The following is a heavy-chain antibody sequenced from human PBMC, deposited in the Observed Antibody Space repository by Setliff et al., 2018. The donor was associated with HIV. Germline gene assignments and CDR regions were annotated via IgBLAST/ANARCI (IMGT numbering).Heavy chain of an antibody. CDR2: IHYSGST. CDR1: GGSISSTTYF. Sequence: KASETLSLTCTVSGGSISSTTYFWGWIRQPPGKGLEWIGSIHYSGSTYYNPSLKSRVTTSVDTSKNQFSLKLTSVTAADTAVFYCARHHYDRSGYYSGPQYYFDSWGQGTLVTVSS. D-gene: IGHD3-22*01. J-gene: IGHJ4*02. CDR3: ARHHYDRSGYYSGPQYYFDS. V-gene: IGHV4-39*01.